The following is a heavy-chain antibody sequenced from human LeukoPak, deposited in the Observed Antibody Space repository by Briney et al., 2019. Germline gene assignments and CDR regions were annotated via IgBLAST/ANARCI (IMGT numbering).Heavy chain of an antibody. D-gene: IGHD6-19*01. V-gene: IGHV1-69*13. CDR3: ARDRGSSGWSLGDYYYYYGMDV. Sequence: SVKVSCKASGGTFSSYAISWVRQAPGQGLEWMGGIIPIFGTANYAQKFQGRVTITADESTSTAYMELRSLRSDDTAVYYCARDRGSSGWSLGDYYYYYGMDVWGQGTTVTVSS. CDR2: IIPIFGTA. CDR1: GGTFSSYA. J-gene: IGHJ6*02.